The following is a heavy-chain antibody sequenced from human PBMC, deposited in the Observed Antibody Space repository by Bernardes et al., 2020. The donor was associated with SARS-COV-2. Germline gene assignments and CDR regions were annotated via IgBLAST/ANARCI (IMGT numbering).Heavy chain of an antibody. V-gene: IGHV3-74*01. CDR2: ISSDGFTA. D-gene: IGHD2-15*01. CDR3: ARDQPAGGLQLVRVY. Sequence: GGSLRLSCAASGFTFSSYSMNWVRQAPGKGLEWVSRISSDGFTATYADSVKGRFTISRDNAKNTLYLQMNSLRDEDTAVYYCARDQPAGGLQLVRVYWGQGTLVTVSS. J-gene: IGHJ4*02. CDR1: GFTFSSYS.